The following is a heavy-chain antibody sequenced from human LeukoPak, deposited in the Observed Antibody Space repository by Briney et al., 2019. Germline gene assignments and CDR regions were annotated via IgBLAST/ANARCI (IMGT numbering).Heavy chain of an antibody. Sequence: GGSLRLSCAASGFTFSSYWMPWVRHTPGKGLVWVSRINEDGSIRDYADSVKGRFTISRDNPQNTLFLQMHSLRAEDTAVYYCAKKPATIKFPFDIWGQGTLVTVSP. CDR1: GFTFSSYW. CDR3: AKKPATIKFPFDI. CDR2: INEDGSIR. V-gene: IGHV3-74*01. D-gene: IGHD5-24*01. J-gene: IGHJ4*02.